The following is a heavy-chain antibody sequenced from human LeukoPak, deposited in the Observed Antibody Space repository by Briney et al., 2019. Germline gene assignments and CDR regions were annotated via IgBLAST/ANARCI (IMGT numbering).Heavy chain of an antibody. J-gene: IGHJ4*02. CDR1: GFTVSSNY. Sequence: GGSLRLSCAASGFTVSSNYMSWVRQAPGKGLEWVSVIYSGGSTYYADSVKGRFTISRDNSKNTLYLQMNSLRAEDTAVYYCASTILVRYFDHWGQGTLVTVSS. D-gene: IGHD3-3*02. CDR2: IYSGGST. CDR3: ASTILVRYFDH. V-gene: IGHV3-66*01.